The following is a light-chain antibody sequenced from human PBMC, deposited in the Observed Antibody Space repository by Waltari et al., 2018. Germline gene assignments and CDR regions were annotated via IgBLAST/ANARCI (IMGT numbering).Light chain of an antibody. CDR3: QQYYSPFT. V-gene: IGKV4-1*01. Sequence: DIVMTQSPDSLAVSLGERAIINCKSSQSVLYSANKRTYLAWYQQKPGQPPKLLIFWASTRESGVPDRFSGSGSGTDFTLTISSLQAEDVAVYYCQQYYSPFTFGPGTKVDIK. CDR1: QSVLYSANKRTY. CDR2: WAS. J-gene: IGKJ3*01.